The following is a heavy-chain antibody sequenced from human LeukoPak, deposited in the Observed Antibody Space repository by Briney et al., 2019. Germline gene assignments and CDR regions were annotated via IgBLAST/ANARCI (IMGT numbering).Heavy chain of an antibody. V-gene: IGHV3-21*01. J-gene: IGHJ4*02. Sequence: GGSLRLSCAASGFTISGYNMHWVRQAPGRGLEWVSSISGSSNFIYYTDSVKGRFTISRDNAKNSLYLQMNSLRADDTAVYYCARVGGELLPLDYWGQGTLVTVSS. CDR2: ISGSSNFI. D-gene: IGHD1-26*01. CDR3: ARVGGELLPLDY. CDR1: GFTISGYN.